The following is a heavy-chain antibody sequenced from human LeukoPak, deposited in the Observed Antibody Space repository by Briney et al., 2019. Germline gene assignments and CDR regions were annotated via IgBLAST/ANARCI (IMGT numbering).Heavy chain of an antibody. CDR1: GGTFSSYA. CDR2: IIPIFGAA. J-gene: IGHJ6*03. CDR3: ARHSPYYDYVWGTSGRYYYMDV. D-gene: IGHD3-16*01. Sequence: GASVKVSCKASGGTFSSYAISWVRQAPGQGLEWMGGIIPIFGAANYAQKFQGRVTITTDESTSTAYMEMSSLRSENTAVYYCARHSPYYDYVWGTSGRYYYMDVWGNGTTVTVSS. V-gene: IGHV1-69*05.